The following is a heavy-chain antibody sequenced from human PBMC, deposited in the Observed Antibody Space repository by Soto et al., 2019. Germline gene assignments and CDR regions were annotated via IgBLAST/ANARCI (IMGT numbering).Heavy chain of an antibody. CDR1: GDSMRKYY. V-gene: IGHV4-4*07. CDR3: ARTVGAAYYFDF. D-gene: IGHD3-16*01. Sequence: QVQLQYSGPGLVKPSETLSLTCNVSGDSMRKYYWSWVRQPAGKGLELIVRIWTSGSTHYDPYLKSRVTMAIDTSNKHFSLDLKSVTAADTAVYYCARTVGAAYYFDFWGQGVLVTVSS. J-gene: IGHJ4*02. CDR2: IWTSGST.